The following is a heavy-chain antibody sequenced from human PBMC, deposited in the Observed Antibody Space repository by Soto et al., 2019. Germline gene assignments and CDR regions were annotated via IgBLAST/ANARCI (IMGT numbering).Heavy chain of an antibody. Sequence: PSETLSLTCTVSGGSISSYYWSWIRQPPGKGLEWIGYIYYSGSTNYNPSLKSRVTISVDTSKNQFSLKLSSVTAADTAVYYCARRYCSSTSCYYDPWGQGTLVTVS. V-gene: IGHV4-59*01. CDR1: GGSISSYY. J-gene: IGHJ5*02. CDR2: IYYSGST. CDR3: ARRYCSSTSCYYDP. D-gene: IGHD2-2*01.